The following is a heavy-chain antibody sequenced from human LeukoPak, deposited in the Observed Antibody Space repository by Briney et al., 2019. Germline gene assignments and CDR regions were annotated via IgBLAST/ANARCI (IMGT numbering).Heavy chain of an antibody. Sequence: SQTLSLTCTVSGGSISSGSYYWSWIRQPAGKGLEWIGRIYSSGSTNYNPSLKSRITISVDTSKNPFSLKLSSVTAADTAVYYCAREHYDSSGYYLYYYYYYMDVWGKGTTVTVSS. V-gene: IGHV4-61*02. J-gene: IGHJ6*03. CDR1: GGSISSGSYY. CDR2: IYSSGST. CDR3: AREHYDSSGYYLYYYYYYMDV. D-gene: IGHD3-22*01.